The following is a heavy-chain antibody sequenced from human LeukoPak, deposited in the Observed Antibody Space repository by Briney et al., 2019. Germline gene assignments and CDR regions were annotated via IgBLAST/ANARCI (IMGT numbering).Heavy chain of an antibody. D-gene: IGHD3-22*01. CDR3: AKDMHYDSSGYYYVGFNY. CDR1: GFTFDDYA. CDR2: ISGDGGST. Sequence: AGGSLRLSCVASGFTFDDYAMHWVRHAPGKGLEWVSLISGDGGSTFYADSVKGRFTISRDNSKISLYLQMNSLRAEDTALYYCAKDMHYDSSGYYYVGFNYWGQGTLVTVSS. J-gene: IGHJ4*02. V-gene: IGHV3-43*02.